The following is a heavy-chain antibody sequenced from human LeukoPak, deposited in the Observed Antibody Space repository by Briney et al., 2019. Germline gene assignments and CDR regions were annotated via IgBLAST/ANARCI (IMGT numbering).Heavy chain of an antibody. V-gene: IGHV4-34*01. J-gene: IGHJ5*02. CDR3: ARGGFWYYDIVTANWFDP. CDR1: GGSFSGYY. Sequence: SETLSLTCAVYGGSFSGYYWSWIRQPPGKGLEWIGEINHSGSTNYNPSLKSRVTISVDTSKNQFSLKLSSVTAADTAVYYCARGGFWYYDIVTANWFDPWGQGTLVTVSS. CDR2: INHSGST. D-gene: IGHD3-9*01.